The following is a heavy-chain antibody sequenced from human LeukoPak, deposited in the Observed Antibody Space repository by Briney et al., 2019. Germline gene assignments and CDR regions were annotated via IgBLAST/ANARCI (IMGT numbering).Heavy chain of an antibody. D-gene: IGHD1-20*01. Sequence: GESLKISRKGSGYSFTSYWIGWVRQMPGKGLELVGIIYPADSDTRYSPSFQAQSTISADKSISTASLQWSSLKASDTAMYYCARRRYNWNQNDAFDIWGQGTMVTVSS. J-gene: IGHJ3*02. CDR1: GYSFTSYW. CDR3: ARRRYNWNQNDAFDI. CDR2: IYPADSDT. V-gene: IGHV5-51*01.